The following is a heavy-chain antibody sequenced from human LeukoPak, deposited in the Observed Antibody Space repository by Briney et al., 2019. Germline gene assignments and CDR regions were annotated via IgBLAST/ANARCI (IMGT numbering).Heavy chain of an antibody. CDR2: IWYDGSNK. CDR3: ARWRAGIAVAVDY. V-gene: IGHV3-33*01. CDR1: GFTFSNNG. D-gene: IGHD6-19*01. Sequence: PGGSLRLSCAASGFTFSNNGMHWVRQAPGKGLEWVTVIWYDGSNKYYADSVKGRFTISRDNAKNSLYLQMNSLRAEDTAVYYCARWRAGIAVAVDYWGQGTLVTVSS. J-gene: IGHJ4*02.